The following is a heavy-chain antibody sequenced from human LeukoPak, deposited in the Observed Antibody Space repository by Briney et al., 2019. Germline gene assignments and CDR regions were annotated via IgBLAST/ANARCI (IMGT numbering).Heavy chain of an antibody. CDR2: INPSGGST. J-gene: IGHJ5*02. CDR1: GYTFTSYY. Sequence: VASVKVSCKASGYTFTSYYMHWVRQAPGQGLEWMGIINPSGGSTSYAQKFQGRVTMTRDMSTSTVYMELSSLRSEDTAVYYCARDAYYDSSGNNWFDPWGQGTLVTVSS. V-gene: IGHV1-46*01. CDR3: ARDAYYDSSGNNWFDP. D-gene: IGHD3-22*01.